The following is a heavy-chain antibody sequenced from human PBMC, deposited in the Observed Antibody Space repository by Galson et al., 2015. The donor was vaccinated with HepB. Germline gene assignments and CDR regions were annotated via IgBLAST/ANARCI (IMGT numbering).Heavy chain of an antibody. V-gene: IGHV1-69*04. Sequence: CKASGGTFSSYTLSWVRQAPGQGLEWMGRIIPILGIANYAQKFQGRVTITADKSTSTAYMELSSLRSEDTAVYYCAREGGGYCSGGSCYSTGRYYYYGMDVWGQGTTVTVSS. CDR2: IIPILGIA. CDR1: GGTFSSYT. CDR3: AREGGGYCSGGSCYSTGRYYYYGMDV. J-gene: IGHJ6*02. D-gene: IGHD2-15*01.